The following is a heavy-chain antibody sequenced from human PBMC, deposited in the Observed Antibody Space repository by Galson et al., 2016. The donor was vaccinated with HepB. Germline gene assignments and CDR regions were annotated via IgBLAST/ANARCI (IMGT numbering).Heavy chain of an antibody. D-gene: IGHD5-18*01. J-gene: IGHJ6*02. CDR3: ARDRPEGYSYGYGMDV. CDR1: GGSISSDY. V-gene: IGHV4-59*12. CDR2: IYYSGIT. Sequence: ETLSLTCTVSGGSISSDYWTWIRQPPGKGLEWIGYIYYSGITNYNPSLKSRVTISVDTSKKQLSLKLSSVTAADTAVYYCARDRPEGYSYGYGMDVWGQGTTVTVSS.